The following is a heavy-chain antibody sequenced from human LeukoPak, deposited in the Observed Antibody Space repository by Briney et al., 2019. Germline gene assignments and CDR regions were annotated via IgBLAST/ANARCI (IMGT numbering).Heavy chain of an antibody. CDR1: GFTFSNAW. V-gene: IGHV3-15*01. D-gene: IGHD3-22*01. Sequence: GGSLRLSCAASGFTFSNAWMSWVRQAPGKGLEWVGRIKSKTDGCTTDYAGAVKGRFTISREDSKNTLYLQMNSLKTEDTAVYYCTTGTYYYDSSGYYYDDYWGRGTLVTVSS. J-gene: IGHJ4*02. CDR3: TTGTYYYDSSGYYYDDY. CDR2: IKSKTDGCTT.